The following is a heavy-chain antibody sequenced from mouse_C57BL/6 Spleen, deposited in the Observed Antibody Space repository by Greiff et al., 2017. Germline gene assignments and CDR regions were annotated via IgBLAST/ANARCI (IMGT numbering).Heavy chain of an antibody. Sequence: QVQLQQPGAELVKPGASVKLSCKASGYTFTSYWMQWVKQRPGQGLEWIGEIDPSDSYTNYTQKFKGKATLTVDTSSSTAYMQLSSLTSEDSAVYYCARGVGGWYFDVWGTGTTVTVSS. CDR3: ARGVGGWYFDV. J-gene: IGHJ1*03. D-gene: IGHD1-1*02. V-gene: IGHV1-50*01. CDR2: IDPSDSYT. CDR1: GYTFTSYW.